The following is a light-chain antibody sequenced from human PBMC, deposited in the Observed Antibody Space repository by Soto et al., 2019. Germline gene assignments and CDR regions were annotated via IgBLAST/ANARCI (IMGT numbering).Light chain of an antibody. J-gene: IGKJ1*01. Sequence: EIVLTQSPGTLSLSPGEGATLSCRAGQSVSSNLAWYQQRPGQAPRLLIYGASTRATGIPARFSGSGSGTEFTLTISSLQSEDFAVYYCQQYNDWPRTFGQGTKVDIK. V-gene: IGKV3-15*01. CDR3: QQYNDWPRT. CDR2: GAS. CDR1: QSVSSN.